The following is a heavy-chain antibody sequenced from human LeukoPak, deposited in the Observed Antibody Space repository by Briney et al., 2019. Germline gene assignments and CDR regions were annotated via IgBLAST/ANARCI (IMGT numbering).Heavy chain of an antibody. D-gene: IGHD3-10*01. CDR1: GDSISSYY. CDR3: ARVRPMDPFGEFPGTILNYFDY. Sequence: SETLSLTCTVSGDSISSYYWSWIRQPPGKGLEWIGYIYYSGSTNYNPSLKSRVTISVDTSKNQFSLKLSSVTAADTAVYYCARVRPMDPFGEFPGTILNYFDYWGQGTLVTVSS. CDR2: IYYSGST. J-gene: IGHJ4*02. V-gene: IGHV4-59*01.